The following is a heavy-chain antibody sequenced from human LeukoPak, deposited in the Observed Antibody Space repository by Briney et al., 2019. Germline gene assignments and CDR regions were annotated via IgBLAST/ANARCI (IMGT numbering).Heavy chain of an antibody. CDR3: ARQYPRFGPGSWFDP. Sequence: KFGESLKISCKASGYSFTDYWIVWVRQMPGKGLEWMGIIYPGDSDTRYSPSFQGQVTISADKSISTAYLQWSSLKASDTAIYYCARQYPRFGPGSWFDPWGQGTLVTVSS. CDR1: GYSFTDYW. D-gene: IGHD3-10*02. J-gene: IGHJ5*02. V-gene: IGHV5-51*01. CDR2: IYPGDSDT.